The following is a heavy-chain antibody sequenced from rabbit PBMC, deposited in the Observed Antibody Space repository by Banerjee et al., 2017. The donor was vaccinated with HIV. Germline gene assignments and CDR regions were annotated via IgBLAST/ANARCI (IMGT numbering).Heavy chain of an antibody. D-gene: IGHD6-1*01. J-gene: IGHJ4*01. CDR3: ARDFAGYVDFAGANL. V-gene: IGHV1S45*01. CDR1: GFSFSSYYY. CDR2: IYTGSGST. Sequence: QEQLVESGGGLVQPGGSLKLSCTASGFSFSSYYYMCWVRQAPGKGLEWIACIYTGSGSTYYASWAKGRFTISKTSSTTVTLQMTSLTAADTATYFCARDFAGYVDFAGANLWGPGTLVTVS.